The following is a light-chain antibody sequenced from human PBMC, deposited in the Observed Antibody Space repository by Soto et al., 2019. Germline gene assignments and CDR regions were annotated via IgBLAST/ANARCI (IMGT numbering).Light chain of an antibody. CDR2: DDG. CDR3: QVWDNNYDHYV. J-gene: IGLJ1*01. Sequence: SYELTQPPSVSVAPGQTARITCGGNNIGGKSLHWYQQKPGQAPVLVVYDDGDRPSGIPERFSGSNSGNTATLTISRVEAGDEADYYCQVWDNNYDHYVSGNGTKVTVL. CDR1: NIGGKS. V-gene: IGLV3-21*02.